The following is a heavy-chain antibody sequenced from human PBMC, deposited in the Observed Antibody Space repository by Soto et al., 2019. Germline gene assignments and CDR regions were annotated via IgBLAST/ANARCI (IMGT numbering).Heavy chain of an antibody. J-gene: IGHJ4*02. CDR2: IDTSGTST. D-gene: IGHD6-13*01. Sequence: PVGSLRLSCGASGFTFTKFWMHWVRQVPGKGLVWVSRIDTSGTSTSYADSVKGRFTISRDNAKSTVTLQMNSLRAEDTGVYYCARDSWYFDVWSQGSLVTVSS. V-gene: IGHV3-74*01. CDR1: GFTFTKFW. CDR3: ARDSWYFDV.